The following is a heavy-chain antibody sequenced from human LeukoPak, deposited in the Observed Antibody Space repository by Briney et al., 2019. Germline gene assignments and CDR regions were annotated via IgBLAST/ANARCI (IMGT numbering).Heavy chain of an antibody. CDR1: GGSISSGGYY. J-gene: IGHJ4*02. CDR2: INHSGST. CDR3: ARGLDHPDLGPNLVDY. V-gene: IGHV4-30-2*01. D-gene: IGHD1-26*01. Sequence: PSQTLSLTCTVSGGSISSGGYYWSWIRQPPGKGLEWIGEINHSGSTNYNPSLKSRVTISVDTSKNQFSLKLSSVTAADTAVYYCARGLDHPDLGPNLVDYWGQGTLVTVSS.